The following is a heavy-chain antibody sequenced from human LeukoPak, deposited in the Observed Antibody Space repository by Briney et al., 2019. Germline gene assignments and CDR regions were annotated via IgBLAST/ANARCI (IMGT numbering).Heavy chain of an antibody. J-gene: IGHJ4*02. Sequence: GGSLRLSCAASGFTFSSYWMSWVRQAPGKGPEWVAHIKQDASQEYHVDSVKGRFTISRDNAKNSLYLQMNSLRAEDTAVYYCARGVVYPAWSGPHWFDYWGQGALVTVSS. CDR3: ARGVVYPAWSGPHWFDY. CDR2: IKQDASQE. D-gene: IGHD3-3*01. V-gene: IGHV3-7*01. CDR1: GFTFSSYW.